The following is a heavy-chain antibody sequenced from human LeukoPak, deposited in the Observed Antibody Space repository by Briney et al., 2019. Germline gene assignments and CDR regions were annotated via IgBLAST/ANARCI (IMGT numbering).Heavy chain of an antibody. CDR1: GGSISSSSYY. Sequence: SETLSLTCTVSGGSISSSSYYWGWIRQPPGKGLEWIGSIYYSGSTYYNPSLKSRVTISVDTSKNQFSLKLSSVTAAGTAVYYCARSDIWGSYRFLDYWGQGALVTVSS. V-gene: IGHV4-39*01. D-gene: IGHD3-16*02. J-gene: IGHJ4*02. CDR2: IYYSGST. CDR3: ARSDIWGSYRFLDY.